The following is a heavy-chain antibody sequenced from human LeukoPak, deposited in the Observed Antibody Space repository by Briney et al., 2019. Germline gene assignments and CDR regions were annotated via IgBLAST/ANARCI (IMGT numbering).Heavy chain of an antibody. D-gene: IGHD6-6*01. J-gene: IGHJ4*02. CDR1: GYTFTSYG. Sequence: ASVTVSCTASGYTFTSYGISWVRQAPGQGLEWMGWISAYNGNTNYAQKLQGRVTMTTDTSTSTAYMELRSLRSDDTAVYYCARGTYSSSFESLDYWGQGTLVTVSS. V-gene: IGHV1-18*01. CDR2: ISAYNGNT. CDR3: ARGTYSSSFESLDY.